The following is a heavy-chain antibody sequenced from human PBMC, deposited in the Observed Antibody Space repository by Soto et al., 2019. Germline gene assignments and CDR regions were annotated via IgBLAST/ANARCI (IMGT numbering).Heavy chain of an antibody. CDR1: GFTFSSYV. D-gene: IGHD2-2*01. V-gene: IGHV3-23*01. CDR3: ESRYFSSTRCRPGLFDS. Sequence: GGSLRLSCVASGFTFSSYVMSWVRQAPGKGLEWVSAISNSVGNTYYADSVKGRFTISRDNSKNTLYLRMNSMRVEETDVYYSESRYFSSTRCRPGLFDSWCQGILVSVS. CDR2: ISNSVGNT. J-gene: IGHJ4*02.